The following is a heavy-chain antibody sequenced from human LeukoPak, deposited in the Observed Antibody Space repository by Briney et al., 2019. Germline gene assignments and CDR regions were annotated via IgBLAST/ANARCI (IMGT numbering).Heavy chain of an antibody. J-gene: IGHJ4*02. D-gene: IGHD3-22*01. CDR1: GFTFSSYA. Sequence: GGSLRLSCAASGFTFSSYAMHWVRQAPGKGLEWVAVISYDGSNKYYADSVKGRFTISRDNSKNTLYLQMNSLRAEDTAVYYCAREATAYDSSGYYYDYWGQGTLVTVSS. V-gene: IGHV3-30-3*01. CDR3: AREATAYDSSGYYYDY. CDR2: ISYDGSNK.